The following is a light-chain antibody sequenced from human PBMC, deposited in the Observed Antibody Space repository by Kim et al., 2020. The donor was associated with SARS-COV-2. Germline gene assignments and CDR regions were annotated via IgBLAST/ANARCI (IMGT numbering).Light chain of an antibody. CDR2: NVR. CDR1: TRDGGENRD. Sequence: GQSITIPCTGLTRDGGENRDISWYQQLPGKAPKLVIYNVRSRPSGVSNRFSGSKSGNTASLTISGLQAEDEADYFCSSYTTDSGWVYGGGTQLTVL. CDR3: SSYTTDSGWV. J-gene: IGLJ3*02. V-gene: IGLV2-14*03.